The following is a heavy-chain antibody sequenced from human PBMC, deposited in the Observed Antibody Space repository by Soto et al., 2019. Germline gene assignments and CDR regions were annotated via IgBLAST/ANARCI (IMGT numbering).Heavy chain of an antibody. Sequence: GASVKVSCKASGYTFTSYYMHWVRQAPGQGLEWMGIINPSGGSTSYAQKFQGRVTMTRDTSTSTVYMELSSLRSEDTAVYYCARRYSSGWGPPSDAFDIWGQGTMVTVSS. D-gene: IGHD6-19*01. CDR2: INPSGGST. V-gene: IGHV1-46*03. J-gene: IGHJ3*02. CDR1: GYTFTSYY. CDR3: ARRYSSGWGPPSDAFDI.